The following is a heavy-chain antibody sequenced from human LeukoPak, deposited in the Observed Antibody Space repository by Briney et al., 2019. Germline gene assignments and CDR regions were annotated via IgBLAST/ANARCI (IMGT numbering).Heavy chain of an antibody. Sequence: ASVKVSCKASGYTFTSYANGVRQATGQGLEWMGWMNPNSGNTGYAQKFQGRITMTRNTSISTAYMELSSLRSEDTAVYYCARGLLEIEVAGIWGQGTLVTVSS. CDR2: MNPNSGNT. CDR3: ARGLLEIEVAGI. CDR1: GYTFTSYA. D-gene: IGHD6-19*01. J-gene: IGHJ4*02. V-gene: IGHV1-8*01.